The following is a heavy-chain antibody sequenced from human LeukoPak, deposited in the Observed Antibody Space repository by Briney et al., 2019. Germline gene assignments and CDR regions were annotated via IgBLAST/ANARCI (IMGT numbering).Heavy chain of an antibody. CDR3: ASGGSPASYYYYMDV. J-gene: IGHJ6*03. CDR1: GGSISSYY. Sequence: SETLSLTCTVSGGSISSYYWSWIRQPPGKGLEWIGYIYTSGSTNYNPPLKSRVTISVDTSKHQFSLKLSSVTAADTAVYYCASGGSPASYYYYMDVWGKGTTVTVSS. V-gene: IGHV4-4*09. CDR2: IYTSGST. D-gene: IGHD1-26*01.